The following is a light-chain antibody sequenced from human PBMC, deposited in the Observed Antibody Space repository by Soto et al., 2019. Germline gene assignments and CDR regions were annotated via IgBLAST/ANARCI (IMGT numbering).Light chain of an antibody. CDR2: LDGSGSY. CDR1: SGHSSYI. J-gene: IGLJ2*01. Sequence: QPVLTQSSSASASPGSSVKLTCTLSSGHSSYIIAWHQQQPGKAPRLLMKLDGSGSYNKGSGVPDRFSGSSSGADRYLTISNLQFEDEADYYCETWDSNTRVFGGGIKLTVL. V-gene: IGLV4-60*02. CDR3: ETWDSNTRV.